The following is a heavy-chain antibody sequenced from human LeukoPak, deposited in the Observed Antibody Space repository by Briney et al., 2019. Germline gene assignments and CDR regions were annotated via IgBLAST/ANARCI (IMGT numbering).Heavy chain of an antibody. V-gene: IGHV4-34*01. CDR2: INHSGST. D-gene: IGHD3-9*01. Sequence: SETLSLTCAVYGGSFSGYYGSWIRQPPGKGLEWIGEINHSGSTNYNPSLKSRVTISVDTSKNQFSLKLSSVTAADTAVYYCASADYDMAFDIWGQGTMVTVSS. CDR1: GGSFSGYY. CDR3: ASADYDMAFDI. J-gene: IGHJ3*02.